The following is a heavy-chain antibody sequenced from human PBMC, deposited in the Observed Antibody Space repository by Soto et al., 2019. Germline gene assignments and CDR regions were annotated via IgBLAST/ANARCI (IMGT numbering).Heavy chain of an antibody. D-gene: IGHD6-13*01. CDR1: GYTFTSYG. CDR3: ASGSSRWYWGYYYYGMDV. V-gene: IGHV1-18*01. CDR2: ISAYNGNT. Sequence: QVQLVQSGAEVKKPGASVKVSCKASGYTFTSYGISWERQAPGQGLEWMGWISAYNGNTNYAQKLQGRVTMTTDTSASSAYMELRSLRSVDTAVYYCASGSSRWYWGYYYYGMDVWGQGTTVTVSS. J-gene: IGHJ6*02.